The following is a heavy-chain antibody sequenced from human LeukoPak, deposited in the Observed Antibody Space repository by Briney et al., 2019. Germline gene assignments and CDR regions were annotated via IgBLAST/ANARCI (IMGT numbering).Heavy chain of an antibody. CDR3: AREPGVQAAGSAWFDP. CDR2: IWYDGSNK. CDR1: GFTFSSYG. J-gene: IGHJ5*02. V-gene: IGHV3-33*01. D-gene: IGHD6-13*01. Sequence: PGRSLRLSCAASGFTFSSYGMHWVRQAPGKGLEWVAVIWYDGSNKYYADSVKGRFTISRDNSTNTLYLQMNSLRAEDTAVYYCAREPGVQAAGSAWFDPWGQGTLVTVSS.